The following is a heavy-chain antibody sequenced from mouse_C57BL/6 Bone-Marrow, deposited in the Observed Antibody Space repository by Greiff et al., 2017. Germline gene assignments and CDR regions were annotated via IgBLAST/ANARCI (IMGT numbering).Heavy chain of an antibody. CDR3: AIPIYDGYYWFAD. V-gene: IGHV1-47*01. D-gene: IGHD2-3*01. CDR2: FHPYNDDT. Sequence: QVHVKQSGAELVKPGASVKMSCKASGYTFTTYPIEWMKQNPGKSLEWIGNFHPYNDDTKYNEKFKGKATLTVEKSSSTVYLELSRLTSDDSAVYYGAIPIYDGYYWFADWGQGTLVTVSA. J-gene: IGHJ3*01. CDR1: GYTFTTYP.